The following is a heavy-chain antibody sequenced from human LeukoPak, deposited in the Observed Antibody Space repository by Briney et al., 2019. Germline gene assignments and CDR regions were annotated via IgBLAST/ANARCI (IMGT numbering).Heavy chain of an antibody. CDR1: GFTLSNAW. Sequence: GASLRLSCAASGFTLSNAWMTWVRQAPGKGLEWVARIKSKTDGGTTDYAAPVKGRFTISRDDSKNTLYQQMNSLATEETAVYYCTRIGGSGGLDPWGQGTLVTVSS. V-gene: IGHV3-15*01. CDR2: IKSKTDGGTT. J-gene: IGHJ5*02. CDR3: TRIGGSGGLDP. D-gene: IGHD3-10*01.